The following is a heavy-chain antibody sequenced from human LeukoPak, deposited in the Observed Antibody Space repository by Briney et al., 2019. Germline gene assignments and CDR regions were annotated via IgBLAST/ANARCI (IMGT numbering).Heavy chain of an antibody. J-gene: IGHJ4*02. D-gene: IGHD6-13*01. V-gene: IGHV4-34*01. CDR3: ARVNSSSWYSGDY. Sequence: PSETLSLTCAVYGGSFSGYYWSWIRQPPGKGLEWIGEINHSGSTNYNPSLKSRVTISVDTSKNQFSLKLSSVTAADTAVYYCARVNSSSWYSGDYWGQGTLVTVSS. CDR2: INHSGST. CDR1: GGSFSGYY.